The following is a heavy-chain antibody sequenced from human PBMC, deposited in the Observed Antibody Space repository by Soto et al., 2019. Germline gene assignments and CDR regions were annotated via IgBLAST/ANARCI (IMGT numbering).Heavy chain of an antibody. V-gene: IGHV1-8*01. CDR3: ASRYCSGGSCYDASFGY. D-gene: IGHD2-15*01. J-gene: IGHJ4*02. CDR1: GYTFTSYD. CDR2: MNPNSGNT. Sequence: QVQLVQSGAEVKKPGASVKVSCKASGYTFTSYDINWVRQATGQGLEWMGWMNPNSGNTGYAQKFQGRVTMTRNTALSTAYMELSSLRSEDTAVYYCASRYCSGGSCYDASFGYWGQGTLVTVSS.